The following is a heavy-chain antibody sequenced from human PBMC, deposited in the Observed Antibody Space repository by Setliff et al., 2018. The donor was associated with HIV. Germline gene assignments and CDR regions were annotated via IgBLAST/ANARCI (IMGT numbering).Heavy chain of an antibody. V-gene: IGHV4-39*01. CDR1: GDSIGSNTFY. J-gene: IGHJ4*02. Sequence: SETLSLTCSVYGDSIGSNTFYWGWLRQPPGKEPEWIGSINHSGNTYYYPSLKSRVTMSVDTSKNQFSLRLSSVTATDTAVYYCARHRASSSGFPLDFWGQGILVTSPQ. CDR2: INHSGNT. D-gene: IGHD6-6*01. CDR3: ARHRASSSGFPLDF.